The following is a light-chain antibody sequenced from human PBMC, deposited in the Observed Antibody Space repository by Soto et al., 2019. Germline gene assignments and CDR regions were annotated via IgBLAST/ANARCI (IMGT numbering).Light chain of an antibody. Sequence: EIVLTQSPGTLSLSPGERATLSCRASQTVSSSYLAWYQQKPGQAPRLLIYGASSRATGVPDRFSGRGSGTEFTLTISRLEPEDFAVYYCQQYGSSLFTFGPGTKVDIK. CDR2: GAS. V-gene: IGKV3-20*01. J-gene: IGKJ3*01. CDR3: QQYGSSLFT. CDR1: QTVSSSY.